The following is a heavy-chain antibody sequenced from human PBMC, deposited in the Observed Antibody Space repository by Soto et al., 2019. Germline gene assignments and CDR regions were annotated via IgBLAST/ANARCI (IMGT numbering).Heavy chain of an antibody. CDR1: GSTFSTLD. J-gene: IGHJ4*02. D-gene: IGHD3-10*01. CDR3: ARYIFGQGFIS. Sequence: QVQLVQSGAEVKKPGASVKVSCKASGSTFSTLDLNWVRQGPGQGLDWMGWMHANTGLTGHAQKFQGRLSMTRDTSISTACMELSSLRADDTAVYYCARYIFGQGFISWGQGTLVNVSS. V-gene: IGHV1-8*01. CDR2: MHANTGLT.